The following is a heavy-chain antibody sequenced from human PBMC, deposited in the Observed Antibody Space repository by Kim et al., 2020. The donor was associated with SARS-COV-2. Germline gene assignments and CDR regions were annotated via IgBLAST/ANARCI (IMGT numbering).Heavy chain of an antibody. D-gene: IGHD2-15*01. Sequence: ASVKVSCKASGYTFTTYDLSWVRQATGQGLEWMGYMNPNTANTAYAQKFQGRVTMTRNTSISTAYMELSSLTSEDTAVYYCARAGYCSGGTCYTWSGDWG. CDR2: MNPNTANT. CDR1: GYTFTTYD. V-gene: IGHV1-8*01. CDR3: ARAGYCSGGTCYTWSGD. J-gene: IGHJ1*01.